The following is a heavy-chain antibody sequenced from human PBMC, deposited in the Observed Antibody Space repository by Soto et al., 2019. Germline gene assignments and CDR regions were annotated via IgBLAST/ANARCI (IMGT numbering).Heavy chain of an antibody. J-gene: IGHJ3*02. CDR1: GYTLTELS. Sequence: QVQLVQSGAEVKKPGASVKVSCKVSGYTLTELSMHWVRQAPGKGLEWMGGFDPEDGETIYAQKFQGRVTMTEDTSTHTADMELSSLRSEDTAVYYCATEVWLGGDRFYDAFDIWGQGTMVTVSS. CDR3: ATEVWLGGDRFYDAFDI. D-gene: IGHD2-21*02. V-gene: IGHV1-24*01. CDR2: FDPEDGET.